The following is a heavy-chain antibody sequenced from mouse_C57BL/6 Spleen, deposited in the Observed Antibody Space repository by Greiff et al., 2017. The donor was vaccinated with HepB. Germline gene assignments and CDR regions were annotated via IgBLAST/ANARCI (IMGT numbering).Heavy chain of an antibody. V-gene: IGHV1-82*01. J-gene: IGHJ4*01. CDR3: GSRGDDGDGMDY. D-gene: IGHD2-2*01. CDR1: GYAFSSSW. CDR2: IYPGDGDT. Sequence: QVQLKQSGPELVKPGASVKISCKASGYAFSSSWMNWVKQRPGQGLEWIGRIYPGDGDTNYNEKFKGKATLTADKSSSTAYMHLSSLTSEDSAVYCCGSRGDDGDGMDYWGQGTSVTVSS.